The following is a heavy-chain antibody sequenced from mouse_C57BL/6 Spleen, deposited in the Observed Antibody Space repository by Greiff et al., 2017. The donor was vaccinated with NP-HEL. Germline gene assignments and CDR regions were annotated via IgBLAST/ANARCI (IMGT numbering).Heavy chain of an antibody. CDR1: GYAFSSYW. CDR2: IYPGDGDT. V-gene: IGHV1-80*01. J-gene: IGHJ2*01. CDR3: ARRRDFYYFDY. Sequence: VQLQQSGAELVKPGAPVKISCKASGYAFSSYWMNWVKQRPGKGLEWIGQIYPGDGDTNYNGKFKGKATLTADKSSSTAYMQLSSLTSEDSAVYFCARRRDFYYFDYWGQGTTLTVSS.